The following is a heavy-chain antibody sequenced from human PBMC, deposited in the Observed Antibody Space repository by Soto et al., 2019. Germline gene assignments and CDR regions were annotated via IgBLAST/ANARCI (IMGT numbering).Heavy chain of an antibody. CDR1: RFAVAKYG. D-gene: IGHD5-18*01. CDR2: INSYSGST. V-gene: IGHV1-18*01. Sequence: ASLPVSWKDSRFAVAKYGIGWVRQAPGQGLEWMGWINSYSGSTNYAQKLQGRVTMTRDTSTSTAYMELRSLRSDDTAVYYCASRSGQLPYYFDYWGQGTLVTVSS. CDR3: ASRSGQLPYYFDY. J-gene: IGHJ4*02.